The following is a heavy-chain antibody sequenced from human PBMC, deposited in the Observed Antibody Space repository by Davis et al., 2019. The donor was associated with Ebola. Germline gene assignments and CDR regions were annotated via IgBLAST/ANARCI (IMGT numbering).Heavy chain of an antibody. CDR1: GFTFSSYA. Sequence: GESLKISCAASGFTFSSYAMHWVRQAPGKGLEWVAVISYDGSNKYYTDSVKGRFTISRDNSKNTLYLQMNSLRAEDTAVYYCARDPVAAHPGEFDYWGQGTLVTVSS. J-gene: IGHJ4*02. CDR2: ISYDGSNK. D-gene: IGHD6-6*01. CDR3: ARDPVAAHPGEFDY. V-gene: IGHV3-30-3*01.